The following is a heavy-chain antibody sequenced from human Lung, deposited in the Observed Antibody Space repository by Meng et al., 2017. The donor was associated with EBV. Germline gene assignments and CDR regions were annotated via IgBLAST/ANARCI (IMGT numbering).Heavy chain of an antibody. V-gene: IGHV4-4*02. CDR2: IYHSGSI. CDR3: ARARSIAAAVIDY. CDR1: GGSISSSNW. D-gene: IGHD6-13*01. Sequence: QALLPESGPGLVKPSGTLSLTCAVSGGSISSSNWWSWVRQPPGKGLEWIGEIYHSGSINYNPSLKSRVTISVDKSKNQFSLKLSSVTAADTAVYYCARARSIAAAVIDYWGQGTLVTVSS. J-gene: IGHJ4*02.